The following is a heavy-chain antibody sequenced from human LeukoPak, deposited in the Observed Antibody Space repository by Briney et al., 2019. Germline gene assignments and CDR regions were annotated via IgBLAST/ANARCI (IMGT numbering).Heavy chain of an antibody. J-gene: IGHJ5*02. V-gene: IGHV1-24*01. CDR1: GYTLTELS. CDR2: FDPEDGET. D-gene: IGHD6-19*01. CDR3: ATAQTIAVADYNWFDP. Sequence: ASVKVSCKVSGYTLTELSMHWVRQAPGKGLEWMGGFDPEDGETIYAQKFQGRVTMTEDTSTDTAYMELSSLRSEDTAVYYCATAQTIAVADYNWFDPWGQGTLVTVSS.